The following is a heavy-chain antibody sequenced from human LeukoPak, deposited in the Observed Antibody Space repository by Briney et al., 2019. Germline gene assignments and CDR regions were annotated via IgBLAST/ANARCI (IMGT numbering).Heavy chain of an antibody. D-gene: IGHD3-10*01. V-gene: IGHV4-39*07. J-gene: IGHJ3*02. CDR2: IYYSGST. Sequence: AETLSLTCTVSGGSISSSSYYWGWIRQPPGKGLEWIGSIYYSGSTYYNPSLKSRVTISVDTSKNQFSLKLSSVTAADTAVYYCARSRPGAGLNAFDIWGQGTMVTVSS. CDR3: ARSRPGAGLNAFDI. CDR1: GGSISSSSYY.